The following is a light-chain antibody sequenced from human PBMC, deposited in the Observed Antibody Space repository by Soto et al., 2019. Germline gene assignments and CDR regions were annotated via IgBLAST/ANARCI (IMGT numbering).Light chain of an antibody. J-gene: IGKJ4*01. V-gene: IGKV1-5*03. CDR2: KTS. CDR1: QSIDSW. CDR3: QQYKSFSLT. Sequence: DIPMTQSPSTLSASVGDRVTITCRASQSIDSWLAWYQQKPGKAPKLLIFKTSNLESGVPSRFSGSGSGTDFSLTISSLQPDDFATYYCQQYKSFSLTFGGGTRVEVK.